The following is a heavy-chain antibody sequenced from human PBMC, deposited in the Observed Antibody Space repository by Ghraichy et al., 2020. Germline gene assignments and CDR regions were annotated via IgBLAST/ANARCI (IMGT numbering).Heavy chain of an antibody. CDR3: ARHLGTFLWFGELDA. V-gene: IGHV4-39*01. D-gene: IGHD3-10*01. J-gene: IGHJ5*02. CDR1: GGSISSSSYY. Sequence: SETLSLTCTVSGGSISSSSYYLGWIRQPPGKGLEWIGSIYYSGSTYYNPSLKSRVTISVDTSKNQFSLKLSSVTAADTAVYYCARHLGTFLWFGELDAWGQGTLVTVSS. CDR2: IYYSGST.